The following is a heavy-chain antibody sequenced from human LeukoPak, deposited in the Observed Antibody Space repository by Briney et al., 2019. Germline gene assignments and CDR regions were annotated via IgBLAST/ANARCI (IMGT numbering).Heavy chain of an antibody. J-gene: IGHJ4*02. CDR2: ISGSGGST. V-gene: IGHV3-23*01. D-gene: IGHD2-2*01. CDR3: AKGVIVVVPAAAVFDY. CDR1: GFTFSSYA. Sequence: QPGGSLRLSCAASGFTFSSYAMSWVRQAPGKGLEWVSAISGSGGSTYYADSVKGRFTISRDNSKNTLYLQMNSLRAEDTAVYYCAKGVIVVVPAAAVFDYWGQGTLVTVSS.